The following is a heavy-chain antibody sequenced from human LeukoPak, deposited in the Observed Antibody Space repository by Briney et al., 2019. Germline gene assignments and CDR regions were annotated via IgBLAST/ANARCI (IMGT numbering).Heavy chain of an antibody. D-gene: IGHD3-3*01. CDR2: INPNSGGT. Sequence: ASVKVSCKASGYTFTGYYMYWVRQAPGQGLEWMGWINPNSGGTNYAQKFPGRVTKTRDTSISTAYMELSRLRSDDTAVYYCARVGGYYLRAFDIWGQGTMVTVSS. CDR3: ARVGGYYLRAFDI. CDR1: GYTFTGYY. J-gene: IGHJ3*02. V-gene: IGHV1-2*02.